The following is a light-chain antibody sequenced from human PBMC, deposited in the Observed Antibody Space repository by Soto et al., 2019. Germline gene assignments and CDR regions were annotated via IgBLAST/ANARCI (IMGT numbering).Light chain of an antibody. Sequence: EIVMTQSPATLSVSPGERATLSCRASQSVSTNLAWYQQRPGQAPRLLIYGASARATGIPARFSGSGSGTEFTLTITSQESEDVSVYYCHQYNNWPLLFTFGPGTKVDIK. V-gene: IGKV3-15*01. J-gene: IGKJ3*01. CDR1: QSVSTN. CDR3: HQYNNWPLLFT. CDR2: GAS.